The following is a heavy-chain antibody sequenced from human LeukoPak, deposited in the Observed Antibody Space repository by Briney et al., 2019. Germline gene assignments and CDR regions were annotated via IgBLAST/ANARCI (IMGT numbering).Heavy chain of an antibody. CDR2: ISSSSSYI. D-gene: IGHD1-26*01. V-gene: IGHV3-21*01. CDR3: ARVLALGGSSGLDI. CDR1: GFTFSSYS. Sequence: GGSLRLSCAASGFTFSSYSMNWVRQAPGEGLEWVSSISSSSSYIYYADSVKGRFTISRDNAKNSLYLQMNSLRAEDTAVYYCARVLALGGSSGLDIWGQGTMVTVSS. J-gene: IGHJ3*02.